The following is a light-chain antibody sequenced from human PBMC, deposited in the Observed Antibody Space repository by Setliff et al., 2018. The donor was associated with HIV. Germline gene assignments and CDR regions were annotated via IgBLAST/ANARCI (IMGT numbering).Light chain of an antibody. Sequence: QSALTQPPSASGTPGQRVTISCSGSSSNIGSNTVTWYQQLPGTAPKLLIYSNYQRPSGVPDRLSGAKSGTSASLAISGVQSEDEAYYYCATWDDSLNGFVFGTGTKV. CDR3: ATWDDSLNGFV. CDR2: SNY. J-gene: IGLJ1*01. V-gene: IGLV1-44*01. CDR1: SSNIGSNT.